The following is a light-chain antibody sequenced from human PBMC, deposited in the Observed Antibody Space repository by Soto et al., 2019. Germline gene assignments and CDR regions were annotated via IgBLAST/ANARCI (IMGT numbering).Light chain of an antibody. CDR2: DAS. CDR3: QQFIQRTNLLT. Sequence: EIVLTQSPATLSLSPGERATLSCRASQSVSRYLAWYQQKPGQAPRLLIYDASNSATGIPARFSGSGSGTDFTLTISSLQPEDFAVYYWQQFIQRTNLLTFGGGTKVEMK. J-gene: IGKJ4*01. CDR1: QSVSRY. V-gene: IGKV3-11*01.